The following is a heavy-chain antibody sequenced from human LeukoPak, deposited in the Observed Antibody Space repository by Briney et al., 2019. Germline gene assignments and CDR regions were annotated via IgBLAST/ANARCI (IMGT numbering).Heavy chain of an antibody. Sequence: SESLSLTCAVYGGSFSGYYWSWIRQPPGKGLEWIGEINHSGSTNYNPSLKSRVTISVDTSKNQFSLKLSSVTAADTAVYYCARGPRRSGSYYSNYYYGMDVWGQGTTVTVSS. CDR3: ARGPRRSGSYYSNYYYGMDV. CDR2: INHSGST. V-gene: IGHV4-34*01. CDR1: GGSFSGYY. J-gene: IGHJ6*02. D-gene: IGHD3-10*01.